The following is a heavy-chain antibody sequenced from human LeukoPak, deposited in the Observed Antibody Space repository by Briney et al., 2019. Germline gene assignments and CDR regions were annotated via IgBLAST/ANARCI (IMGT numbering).Heavy chain of an antibody. V-gene: IGHV1-2*02. CDR1: GYTFTGYY. J-gene: IGHJ5*02. CDR3: AREWYDFWSGYYIPYNWFDP. CDR2: INPNSGGT. D-gene: IGHD3-3*01. Sequence: ASVKVSCKASGYTFTGYYMHGVRQAPGQGLEWMGWINPNSGGTNYAQKFQGRVTMTRDTSISTAYMELSRLRSDDTAVYYCAREWYDFWSGYYIPYNWFDPWGQGNLVTVSS.